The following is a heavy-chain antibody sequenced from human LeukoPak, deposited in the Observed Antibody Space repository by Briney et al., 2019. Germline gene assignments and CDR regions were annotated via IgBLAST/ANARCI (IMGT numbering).Heavy chain of an antibody. J-gene: IGHJ4*02. Sequence: PGGSLRLSCAASGFTFSSYAMHWVRQAPGKGLEWVAVISYDGSNKYYADSVKGRFTISRDNSKNTLYLQMNSLRAEDTAVYYCASPVAGIDCWGQGSLVTVSS. CDR3: ASPVAGIDC. D-gene: IGHD6-19*01. V-gene: IGHV3-30-3*01. CDR2: ISYDGSNK. CDR1: GFTFSSYA.